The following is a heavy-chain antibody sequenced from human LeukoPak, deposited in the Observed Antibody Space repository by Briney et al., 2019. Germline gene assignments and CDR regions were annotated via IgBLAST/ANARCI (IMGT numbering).Heavy chain of an antibody. J-gene: IGHJ4*02. V-gene: IGHV4-39*07. CDR3: ARATYDSSGYLPFDY. Sequence: SETLSLTCTVSGGSIASSYYWGWIRQSPGKGLEWIGIIYYGGSTYYNPSLTSRVTISIDTSKDQFSLRLSSVTAADTAVYYCARATYDSSGYLPFDYWGQGTLVTVSS. CDR2: IYYGGST. D-gene: IGHD3-22*01. CDR1: GGSIASSYY.